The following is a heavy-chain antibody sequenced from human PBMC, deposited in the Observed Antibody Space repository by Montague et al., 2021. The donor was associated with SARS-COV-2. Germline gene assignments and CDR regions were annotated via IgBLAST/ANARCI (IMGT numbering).Heavy chain of an antibody. CDR2: IYYSGST. Sequence: SETLSLTCTVSGGSISSYYWSWIRQPPGKGLEWIGYIYYSGSTNYNPSLKSRVTISVDTSKNQFSLKLSSVTAADTVVYYCARYYYDFWSGYYSHYYFDYWGQGTLVTVSS. CDR1: GGSISSYY. J-gene: IGHJ4*02. CDR3: ARYYYDFWSGYYSHYYFDY. D-gene: IGHD3-3*01. V-gene: IGHV4-59*01.